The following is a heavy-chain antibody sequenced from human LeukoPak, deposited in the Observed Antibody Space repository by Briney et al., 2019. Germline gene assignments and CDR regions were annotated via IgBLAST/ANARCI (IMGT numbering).Heavy chain of an antibody. J-gene: IGHJ5*02. CDR2: INPNSGGT. Sequence: ASVKVSCKASGYTFTGYYMHWVRQAPGQGLEWMGWINPNSGGTNYAQKFQGRVTMTRDTSISTAYMELSRLRSDDTAVYYCARLHDLRYFDWLLELDPWGQGTLVTVSS. D-gene: IGHD3-9*01. CDR3: ARLHDLRYFDWLLELDP. CDR1: GYTFTGYY. V-gene: IGHV1-2*02.